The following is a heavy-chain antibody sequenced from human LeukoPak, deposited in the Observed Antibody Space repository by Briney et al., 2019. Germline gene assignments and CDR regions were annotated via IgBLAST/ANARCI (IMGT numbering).Heavy chain of an antibody. CDR3: ASEGLNYYDSSGYFDY. J-gene: IGHJ4*02. V-gene: IGHV4-39*01. D-gene: IGHD3-22*01. CDR2: IYYSGST. Sequence: SETLSLTCTVSGGSISTSNYYWGWIRQPPGKGLEWIGSIYYSGSTYYNPSLKSRVTISVDTSKNQFSLKLSSVTAADTAVYYCASEGLNYYDSSGYFDYWGQGTLVTVSS. CDR1: GGSISTSNYY.